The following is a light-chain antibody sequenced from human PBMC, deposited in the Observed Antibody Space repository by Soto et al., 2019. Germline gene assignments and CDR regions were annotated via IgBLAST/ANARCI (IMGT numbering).Light chain of an antibody. CDR3: QQSYSTPHFT. CDR2: AAS. V-gene: IGKV1-12*01. Sequence: DIQMTQSPSSVSASVGDRVTITCRATQGISSWLAWYQQKPGKAPKLLIYAASSLQGGVPSRFIGSGSGTDFALTITSLQPEDFGTYYCQQSYSTPHFTFGPGTKVEIK. J-gene: IGKJ3*01. CDR1: QGISSW.